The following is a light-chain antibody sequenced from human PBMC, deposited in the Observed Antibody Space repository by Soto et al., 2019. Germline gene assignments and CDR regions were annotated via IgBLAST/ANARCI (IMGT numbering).Light chain of an antibody. Sequence: HSVLTQPPSASGTPGQRFTISCSGSSANIGSNSGNWYQQFPVTAPKLLIYSNNQRPSGVPDRFSGSKSGTSASLAISGLQSEDEADYFCAAWDDSLNGLYVVGTGTKLTVL. J-gene: IGLJ1*01. CDR3: AAWDDSLNGLYV. CDR2: SNN. CDR1: SANIGSNS. V-gene: IGLV1-44*01.